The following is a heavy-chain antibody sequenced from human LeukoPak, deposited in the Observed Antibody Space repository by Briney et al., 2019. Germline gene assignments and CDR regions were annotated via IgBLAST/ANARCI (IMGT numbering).Heavy chain of an antibody. CDR1: AGSSGSGGYS. V-gene: IGHV4-39*01. CDR2: IYYSGST. Sequence: SETLSLTCTVSAGSSGSGGYSWSWIRQHPGKGLEWIGYIYYSGSTYYNPSLKSRVTISVDTSKNQFSLKLSSVTAADTAVYYCARPLGPYYYYYMDVWGKGTMVTVSS. D-gene: IGHD3-16*01. J-gene: IGHJ6*03. CDR3: ARPLGPYYYYYMDV.